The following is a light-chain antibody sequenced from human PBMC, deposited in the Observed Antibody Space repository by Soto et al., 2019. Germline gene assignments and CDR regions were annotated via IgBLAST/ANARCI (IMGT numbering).Light chain of an antibody. J-gene: IGKJ4*01. Sequence: IVLTQSPASLSLYPGERATLSCRASQDISTYLAWYQQRPGQAPRLFIYDTFNRASGAPDRFSGSGSGTVFTLTITDVAPEDSAIYYCQQRSSWPLTFGVGTKVEIK. CDR1: QDISTY. CDR3: QQRSSWPLT. V-gene: IGKV3-11*01. CDR2: DTF.